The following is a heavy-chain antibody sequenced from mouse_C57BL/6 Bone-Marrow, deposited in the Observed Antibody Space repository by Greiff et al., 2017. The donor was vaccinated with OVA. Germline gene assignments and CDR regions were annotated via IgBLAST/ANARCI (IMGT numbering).Heavy chain of an antibody. J-gene: IGHJ4*01. CDR2: IRLKSDNYAT. V-gene: IGHV6-3*01. Sequence: DVKLVESGGGLVQPGGSMKLSCVASGFTFSNYWMNWVRQSPEKGLEWVAQIRLKSDNYATHYAESVKGRFTISRDDSKSSVYLQMNNLRAEDTGIYYCTALYSNYPYYYAMDYWGQGTSVTVSS. D-gene: IGHD2-5*01. CDR1: GFTFSNYW. CDR3: TALYSNYPYYYAMDY.